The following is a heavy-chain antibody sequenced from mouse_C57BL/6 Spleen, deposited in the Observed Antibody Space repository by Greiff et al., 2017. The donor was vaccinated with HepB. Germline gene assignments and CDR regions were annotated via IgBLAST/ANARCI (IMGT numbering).Heavy chain of an antibody. CDR3: ARVEGGSFAY. CDR2: ISDGGSYT. Sequence: EVQLVESGGGLVKPGGSLKLSCAASGFTFSSYAMSWVRQTPEKRLEWVATISDGGSYTYYPDNVKGRFTISRDNAKNNLYLQMSHLKSEDTAMYYCARVEGGSFAYWGQGTLVTVSA. V-gene: IGHV5-4*01. J-gene: IGHJ3*01. D-gene: IGHD1-1*02. CDR1: GFTFSSYA.